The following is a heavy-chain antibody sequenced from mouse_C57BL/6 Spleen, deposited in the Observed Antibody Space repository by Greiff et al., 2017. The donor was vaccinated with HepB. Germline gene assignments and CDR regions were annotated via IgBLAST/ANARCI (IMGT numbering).Heavy chain of an antibody. Sequence: VQLQQSGPELVKPGASVKISCKASGYAFSSSWMHWVKQRPGKGLEWIGRIYPGDGDTNYNGKFKGKATLTADKSSSTAYMQLSSLTSEDSAVYFCASPDYGSSYVDFDVWGTGTTVTVSS. CDR1: GYAFSSSW. CDR3: ASPDYGSSYVDFDV. CDR2: IYPGDGDT. J-gene: IGHJ1*03. V-gene: IGHV1-82*01. D-gene: IGHD1-1*01.